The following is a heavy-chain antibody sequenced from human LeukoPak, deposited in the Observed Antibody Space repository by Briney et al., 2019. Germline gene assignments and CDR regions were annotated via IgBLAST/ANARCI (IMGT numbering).Heavy chain of an antibody. CDR1: GYTFTSYG. CDR3: ARDRDFWSGYYISYYYYGMDV. Sequence: SVTVSCKASGYTFTSYGISWVRQAPAQGLEGMGWISAYNGNTNYAQKLQGRVTMTTDTSTSTAYMELRSLRSDDTAVYYCARDRDFWSGYYISYYYYGMDVWGQGTTVTVSS. D-gene: IGHD3-3*01. J-gene: IGHJ6*02. V-gene: IGHV1-18*01. CDR2: ISAYNGNT.